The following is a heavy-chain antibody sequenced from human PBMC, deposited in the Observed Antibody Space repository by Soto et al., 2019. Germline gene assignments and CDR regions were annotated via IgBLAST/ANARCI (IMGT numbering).Heavy chain of an antibody. V-gene: IGHV4-61*01. Sequence: SLTCTVSGGSVSSGSYYWSWIRQPPGKGLEWIGYIYYSGSTNYNPSLKSRVTISVDTSKNQFSLKLSSVTAADTAVYYCARDREYYYGMDVWGQGTTVTVSS. D-gene: IGHD1-26*01. CDR1: GGSVSSGSYY. J-gene: IGHJ6*02. CDR3: ARDREYYYGMDV. CDR2: IYYSGST.